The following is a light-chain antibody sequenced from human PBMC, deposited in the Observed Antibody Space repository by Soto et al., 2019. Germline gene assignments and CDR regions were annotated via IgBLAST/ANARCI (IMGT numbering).Light chain of an antibody. CDR1: SSDVGGYNY. Sequence: QSVLTQPRSVSGSPGQSVTISCTGTSSDVGGYNYVSWYQQHPGKAPKLMIFDVSKRPSGVPDRFFGSKSGNTASLTISGLQADDEADYYCCSYAGSSLYVFGSGNKLTVL. CDR2: DVS. V-gene: IGLV2-11*01. J-gene: IGLJ1*01. CDR3: CSYAGSSLYV.